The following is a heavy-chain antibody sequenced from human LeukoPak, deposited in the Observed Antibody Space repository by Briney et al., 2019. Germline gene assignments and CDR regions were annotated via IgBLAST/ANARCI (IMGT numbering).Heavy chain of an antibody. J-gene: IGHJ4*02. D-gene: IGHD5-12*01. V-gene: IGHV3-23*01. CDR3: AKDRARYTGYAHFDY. CDR1: GFTFSNYA. Sequence: GGSLRLSCAASGFTFSNYAMSWVRQAPGKGLEWVSSFSGSGDSTNYADSVKGRFTISRDNSKNTLYLQMNSLRAEDTAVYYCAKDRARYTGYAHFDYWGQGTLVTVSS. CDR2: FSGSGDST.